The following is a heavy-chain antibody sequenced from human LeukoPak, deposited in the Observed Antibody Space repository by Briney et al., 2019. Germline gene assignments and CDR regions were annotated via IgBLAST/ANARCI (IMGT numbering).Heavy chain of an antibody. V-gene: IGHV1-18*01. CDR1: GYTFTSYA. CDR3: ARVGRGYSYGYAGY. D-gene: IGHD5-18*01. Sequence: ASVKVSCKASGYTFTSYAFRWVRQSPGQGLEWMGWISAYNGNTNYAQKLQGRVTMTTDTSTSTAYMELRSLRSDDTAVYYCARVGRGYSYGYAGYWGQGTLVTVSS. J-gene: IGHJ4*02. CDR2: ISAYNGNT.